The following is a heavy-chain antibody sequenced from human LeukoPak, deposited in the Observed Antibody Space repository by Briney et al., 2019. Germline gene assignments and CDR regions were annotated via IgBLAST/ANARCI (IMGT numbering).Heavy chain of an antibody. V-gene: IGHV3-30*04. CDR3: AREKLLQWELDQAFDY. Sequence: GRSLRLSCAASGFTFSSYAMHWVRQAPGKGLEWVAVISYDGSNKYYADSVKGRFTISRDNSKNTLYLQMNSLRAEDTAVYYCAREKLLQWELDQAFDYWGQGTLVTVSS. J-gene: IGHJ4*02. D-gene: IGHD1-26*01. CDR1: GFTFSSYA. CDR2: ISYDGSNK.